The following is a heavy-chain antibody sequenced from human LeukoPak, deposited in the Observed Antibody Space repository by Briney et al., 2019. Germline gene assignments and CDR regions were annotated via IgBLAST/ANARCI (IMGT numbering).Heavy chain of an antibody. Sequence: GASVTVSCTASGYTFTSYAMHWVRQAPGQRLEWMGWINAGNGNTKYSQKFQGRVTITRDTSASTAYMELSSLRSEDTAVYYCAGAYSGYDPHDYWGQGTLVTVSS. J-gene: IGHJ4*02. CDR2: INAGNGNT. D-gene: IGHD5-12*01. V-gene: IGHV1-3*01. CDR1: GYTFTSYA. CDR3: AGAYSGYDPHDY.